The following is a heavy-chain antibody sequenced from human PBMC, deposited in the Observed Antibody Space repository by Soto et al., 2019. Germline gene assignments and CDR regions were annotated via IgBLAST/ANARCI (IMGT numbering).Heavy chain of an antibody. Sequence: SGGSLRLSCAASGFTFGDYGMSWVRQAPGKGLEWVSGINWNGGITGYADSVKGRFTISRDNAKNSLYLQMNSLRAEDTALYYCARIHYYGSGDNPHWGQGTLVTVSS. D-gene: IGHD3-10*01. V-gene: IGHV3-20*04. CDR1: GFTFGDYG. CDR2: INWNGGIT. CDR3: ARIHYYGSGDNPH. J-gene: IGHJ4*02.